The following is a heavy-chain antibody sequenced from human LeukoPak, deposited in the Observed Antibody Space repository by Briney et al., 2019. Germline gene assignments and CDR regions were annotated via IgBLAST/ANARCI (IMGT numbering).Heavy chain of an antibody. D-gene: IGHD6-19*01. V-gene: IGHV1-46*01. CDR3: ARAIRQWLFDY. J-gene: IGHJ4*02. CDR2: NNPSGGST. Sequence: ASVKVSCKASGYTFTSYYMHWVRQAPGQGLEWMGINNPSGGSTSYAQKFQGRVTMTRDMSTSTVYMELSSLRSEDTAVYYCARAIRQWLFDYWGQGTLVTVSS. CDR1: GYTFTSYY.